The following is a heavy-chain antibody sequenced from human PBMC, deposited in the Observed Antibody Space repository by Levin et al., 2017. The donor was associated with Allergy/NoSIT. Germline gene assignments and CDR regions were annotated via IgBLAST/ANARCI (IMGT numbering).Heavy chain of an antibody. CDR2: IWYDGSNR. D-gene: IGHD2-2*03. Sequence: SCAASGFTFSYYGMHWVRQAPGKGLEWVAIIWYDGSNRYYVDSVKGRFTVSRDNSKNTLYLQMDSLRAEDTAVYYCARDGSAGLIDAFDVWGQGTMVTVSS. CDR3: ARDGSAGLIDAFDV. J-gene: IGHJ3*01. V-gene: IGHV3-33*01. CDR1: GFTFSYYG.